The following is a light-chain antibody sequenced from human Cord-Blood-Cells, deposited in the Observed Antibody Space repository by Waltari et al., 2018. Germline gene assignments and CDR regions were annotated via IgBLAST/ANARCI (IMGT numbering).Light chain of an antibody. CDR3: CSYAGSSTLV. CDR1: SSDVGSYNL. J-gene: IGLJ3*02. V-gene: IGLV2-23*01. CDR2: EGS. Sequence: QSALTQPASVSGSPGQSITISCTGTSSDVGSYNLVSWYQQPPGKAPKLMIYEGSKRPSGVSNRFSGSKSGNTASLTISGLQAEDEADYYYCSYAGSSTLVFGGGTKLTVL.